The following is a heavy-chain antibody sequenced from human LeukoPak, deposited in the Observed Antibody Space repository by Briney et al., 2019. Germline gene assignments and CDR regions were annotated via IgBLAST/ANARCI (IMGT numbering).Heavy chain of an antibody. CDR2: INPNSGGT. CDR3: ARGRYYDILTGYSPFDY. Sequence: ASVKVSCKASGYTFTGYYMHWVRQAPGQGLEWMGWINPNSGGTNYAQKFQGWVTMTRDTSISTAYMELSRLRSDDMAVYYCARGRYYDILTGYSPFDYWGQGTLVTVSS. J-gene: IGHJ4*02. CDR1: GYTFTGYY. V-gene: IGHV1-2*04. D-gene: IGHD3-9*01.